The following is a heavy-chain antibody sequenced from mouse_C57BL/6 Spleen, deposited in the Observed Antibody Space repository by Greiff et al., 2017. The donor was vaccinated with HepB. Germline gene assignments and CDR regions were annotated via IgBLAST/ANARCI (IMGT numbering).Heavy chain of an antibody. J-gene: IGHJ4*01. CDR3: GRGTTVVARMDY. CDR1: GYTFTDYY. Sequence: EVQLQQSGPVLVKPGASVKMSCKASGYTFTDYYMNWVKQSHGKSLEWIGVINPYNGGTSYNQKFKGKATLTVDKSSSTAYMELNSLTSEDSGVYYCGRGTTVVARMDYWGQGTSVTVSS. V-gene: IGHV1-19*01. D-gene: IGHD1-1*01. CDR2: INPYNGGT.